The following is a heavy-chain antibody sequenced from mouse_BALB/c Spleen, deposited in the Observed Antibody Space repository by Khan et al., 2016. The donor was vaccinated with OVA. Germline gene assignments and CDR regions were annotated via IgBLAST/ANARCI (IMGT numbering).Heavy chain of an antibody. D-gene: IGHD1-1*01. CDR3: TRLAYYYDCEGFAY. Sequence: EVELVESGGDLVKPGGSLKLSCAASGFTFSTYGMSWVRQTPDKRLEWVATVSTGGSYTYYPDSVKGRFTISRDNAKNTLYLQMSGLKSEDTAMFCCTRLAYYYDCEGFAYWGQGTLVTVSA. V-gene: IGHV5-6*01. CDR1: GFTFSTYG. J-gene: IGHJ3*01. CDR2: VSTGGSYT.